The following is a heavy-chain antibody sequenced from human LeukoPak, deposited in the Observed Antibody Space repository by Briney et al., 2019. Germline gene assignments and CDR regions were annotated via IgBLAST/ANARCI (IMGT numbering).Heavy chain of an antibody. D-gene: IGHD3-22*01. V-gene: IGHV3-7*03. CDR3: ARDLYQYDSNGYDAFDI. CDR1: GFTFSSYW. J-gene: IGHJ3*02. Sequence: GGSLRLSCAASGFTFSSYWMSWVRQAPGKGLEWVANIKQDGSEKYYVDSVKGRFTISRDNAKNSLYLQMNSLRAEDTAVYYCARDLYQYDSNGYDAFDIWGQGTTVTVSS. CDR2: IKQDGSEK.